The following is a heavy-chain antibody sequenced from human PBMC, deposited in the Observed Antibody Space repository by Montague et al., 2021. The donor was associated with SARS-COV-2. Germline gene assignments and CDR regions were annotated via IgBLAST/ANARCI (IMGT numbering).Heavy chain of an antibody. J-gene: IGHJ6*03. D-gene: IGHD4-23*01. CDR2: IYYSGST. CDR1: GGSISSGGYY. CDR3: ASTYGGNLGYYYYYMDV. V-gene: IGHV4-31*03. Sequence: TLSLTCTVSGGSISSGGYYWSWIRQHPGKGLEWIGYIYYSGSTYYSPSLKSRVTISVDTSKNQFSLKLGSVTAADTAVYYCASTYGGNLGYYYYYMDVWGKGTTVTVSS.